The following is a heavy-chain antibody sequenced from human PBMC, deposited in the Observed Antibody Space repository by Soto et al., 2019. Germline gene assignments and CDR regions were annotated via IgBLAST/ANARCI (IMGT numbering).Heavy chain of an antibody. CDR2: ISSSSSTI. J-gene: IGHJ6*02. Sequence: GGSLRLSCVASGFTFSSYSMNWVRQAPGKGLEWVSYISSSSSTIYYADSVKGRFTISRDNAKNSLYLQMNSLGDEDTAVYYCARWGDDKKMDVWGQGTTVTVPS. D-gene: IGHD3-16*01. V-gene: IGHV3-48*02. CDR1: GFTFSSYS. CDR3: ARWGDDKKMDV.